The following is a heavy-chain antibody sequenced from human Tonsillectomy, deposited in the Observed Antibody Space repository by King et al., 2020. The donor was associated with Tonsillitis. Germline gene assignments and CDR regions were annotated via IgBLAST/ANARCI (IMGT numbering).Heavy chain of an antibody. CDR3: ARVCRAQLSVFDY. V-gene: IGHV4-38-2*02. CDR2: IYHSEST. Sequence: QLQESGPGLVKPSETLSLTCTVSGYSISSGYYWGWIRQPPGKGLEWIGSIYHSESTYYNPSLKSRVTISVDTSKNQFSLKLRSVTAADTAVYYCARVCRAQLSVFDYWGQGTLVTVSS. CDR1: GYSISSGYY. D-gene: IGHD1-1*01. J-gene: IGHJ4*02.